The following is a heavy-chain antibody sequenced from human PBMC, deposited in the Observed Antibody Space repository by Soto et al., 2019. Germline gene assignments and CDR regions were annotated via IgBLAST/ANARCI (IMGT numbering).Heavy chain of an antibody. J-gene: IGHJ4*02. CDR1: GGTFSSYA. Sequence: ASVKVSCKASGGTFSSYAISWVRQAPGQGLEWMGGIIPIFGTANYAQKFQGRVTITADESTSTAYMELSSLRSEDTAVYYCASHSSSRVLFIPGYFDYWGQGTLVTVSS. CDR3: ASHSSSRVLFIPGYFDY. CDR2: IIPIFGTA. V-gene: IGHV1-69*13. D-gene: IGHD6-13*01.